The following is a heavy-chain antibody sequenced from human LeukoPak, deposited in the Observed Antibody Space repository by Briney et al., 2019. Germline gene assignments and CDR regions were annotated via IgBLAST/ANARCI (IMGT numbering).Heavy chain of an antibody. CDR2: VNSDGSST. D-gene: IGHD2-15*01. J-gene: IGHJ5*02. V-gene: IGHV3-74*01. Sequence: PGGSLRISCAASGFTFSTYWMHWVRHAPGKGLVWVSRVNSDGSSTIYADSVKGRFTISRDNAKNTVYLQMNSLRAEDTAVYYCAGYNSLLVAPRGQGTLVTVSS. CDR3: AGYNSLLVAP. CDR1: GFTFSTYW.